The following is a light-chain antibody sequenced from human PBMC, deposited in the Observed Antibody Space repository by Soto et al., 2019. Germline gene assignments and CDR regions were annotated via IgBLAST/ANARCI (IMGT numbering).Light chain of an antibody. CDR3: HRYGSSFT. Sequence: EIVLTQSPGTLSLSPGERATLSCRASQSVSSNYLAWYQHKPGQAPRLLVYGASNRATGIPVRFSGSGSGTNFTLTISRLEPEDFALYYCHRYGSSFTFGPGTKVDIK. J-gene: IGKJ3*01. V-gene: IGKV3-20*01. CDR2: GAS. CDR1: QSVSSNY.